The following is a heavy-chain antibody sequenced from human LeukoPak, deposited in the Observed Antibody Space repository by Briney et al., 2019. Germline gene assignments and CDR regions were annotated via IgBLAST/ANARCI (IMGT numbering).Heavy chain of an antibody. J-gene: IGHJ4*02. CDR2: IKSKTDGGTT. CDR3: TTDLDY. V-gene: IGHV3-15*01. CDR1: GFTFSDSA. Sequence: GGSLRLSCAASGFTFSDSAMHWVRQAPGKWLEWVGRIKSKTDGGTTEYSAPVKGRFTISRDDSKDRLYLQMNSLRTEDTAVYYCTTDLDYWGQGTLVTVSS.